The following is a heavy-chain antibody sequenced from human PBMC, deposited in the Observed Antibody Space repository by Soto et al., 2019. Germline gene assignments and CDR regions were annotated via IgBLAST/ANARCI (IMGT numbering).Heavy chain of an antibody. CDR3: ARDKWELLRGYYYYGMDV. CDR1: GGSISSGDYY. D-gene: IGHD1-26*01. V-gene: IGHV4-30-4*01. Sequence: QVQLQESGPGLVKPSQTLSLTCTVSGGSISSGDYYWSWIRQPPGKGLEWIGYIYYSGSTYYNPSLKSRVTISVDTSKNQFSLKLSSVTAADTAVYYCARDKWELLRGYYYYGMDVWGQGTTVTVSS. J-gene: IGHJ6*02. CDR2: IYYSGST.